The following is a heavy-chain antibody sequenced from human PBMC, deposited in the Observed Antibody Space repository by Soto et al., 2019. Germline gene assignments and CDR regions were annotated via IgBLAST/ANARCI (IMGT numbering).Heavy chain of an antibody. CDR1: GFTFSIYA. V-gene: IGHV3-23*04. J-gene: IGHJ4*02. CDR3: AKHGDCSSTSCYFDY. Sequence: DVQLVESGGGLVQPGGSLRLSCAASGFTFSIYAMNWVRQAPGKGLEWVSIISGSGGTTYYADSVKGRFTSSRDNSKNSLYLQMNSLRAEDTAVYYCAKHGDCSSTSCYFDYWAQGTLVTVSS. D-gene: IGHD2-2*01. CDR2: ISGSGGTT.